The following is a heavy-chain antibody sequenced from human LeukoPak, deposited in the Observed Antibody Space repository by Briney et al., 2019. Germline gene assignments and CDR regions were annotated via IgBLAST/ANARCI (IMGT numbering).Heavy chain of an antibody. V-gene: IGHV1-69*13. CDR2: IIPIFGTA. J-gene: IGHJ1*01. CDR1: GGTFSSYA. D-gene: IGHD2-21*02. CDR3: ASGRSPGLYCGGDCYTIRH. Sequence: GASVKVSCKASGGTFSSYAISWVRQAPGQGLEWMGGIIPIFGTANYAQKFQGRVTITADESTSTAYMELSSLRSEDTAVYYYASGRSPGLYCGGDCYTIRHWGQGTLVTVSS.